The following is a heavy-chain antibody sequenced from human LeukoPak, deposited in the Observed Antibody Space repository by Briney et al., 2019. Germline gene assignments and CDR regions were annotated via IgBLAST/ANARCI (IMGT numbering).Heavy chain of an antibody. CDR3: ARAWGGVAAAGTSGVVDY. J-gene: IGHJ4*02. Sequence: ASVKVSCKASGYTFTGYYMHWVRQAPGQGLEWMGWINPSGGSTSYAQKFQGRVTMTRDTSTSTVYMELSSLRSEDTAVYYCARAWGGVAAAGTSGVVDYWGQGTLVTVSS. CDR2: INPSGGST. CDR1: GYTFTGYY. D-gene: IGHD6-13*01. V-gene: IGHV1-46*01.